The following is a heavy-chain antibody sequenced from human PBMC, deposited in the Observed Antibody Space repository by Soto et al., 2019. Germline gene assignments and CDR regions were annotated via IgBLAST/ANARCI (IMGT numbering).Heavy chain of an antibody. D-gene: IGHD3-22*01. Sequence: SESLTHTCSVYGGSFSGYCWIWFRQPPGKGLEWIGEINHSGSTNYNPSLKSRVTISVDTSKNQFSLKLSSVTAADTAVYYCARSVCYCYASSGYGCDYWGQVTMVRVSA. V-gene: IGHV4-34*01. CDR3: ARSVCYCYASSGYGCDY. J-gene: IGHJ4*02. CDR1: GGSFSGYC. CDR2: INHSGST.